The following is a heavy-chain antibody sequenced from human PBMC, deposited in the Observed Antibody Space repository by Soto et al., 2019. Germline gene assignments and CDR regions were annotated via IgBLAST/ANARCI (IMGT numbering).Heavy chain of an antibody. CDR1: GDSVSSNSAA. CDR2: TYYRSKWYN. D-gene: IGHD3-10*01. V-gene: IGHV6-1*01. CDR3: ARDSNYYGSGSQTTDYYYYYGMDV. J-gene: IGHJ6*02. Sequence: SPTLSLTCAISGDSVSSNSAAWNWIRQSPSRGLEWLGRTYYRSKWYNDYAVSLKSRITINPDTSKNQFSLQLNSVTPEDTAVYYCARDSNYYGSGSQTTDYYYYYGMDVWGQGTTVTVSS.